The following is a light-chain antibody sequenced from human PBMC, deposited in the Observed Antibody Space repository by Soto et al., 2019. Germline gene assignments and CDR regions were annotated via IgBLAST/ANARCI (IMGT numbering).Light chain of an antibody. CDR1: QSLLHSNGYNY. J-gene: IGKJ5*01. Sequence: DIVMTQSPLSMPVTPGEPASISCRSSQSLLHSNGYNYLDWYLQKPGQPPQLLIYLGSNRASGLPDRFSGSGSGTDFTLKISRVEAEDVGVYYCMQALQTITFGQGTRLEIK. CDR3: MQALQTIT. CDR2: LGS. V-gene: IGKV2-28*01.